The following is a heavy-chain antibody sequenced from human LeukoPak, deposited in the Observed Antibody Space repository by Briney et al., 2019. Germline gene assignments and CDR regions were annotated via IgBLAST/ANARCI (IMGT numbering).Heavy chain of an antibody. CDR3: ARDYGDYRIYEALPFY. V-gene: IGHV4-59*01. J-gene: IGHJ4*02. Sequence: SETLSLTCTVSGGSISSYYWSWIRQPPGKGLEWIGHIYYSGSTNYNPSLKSRVTKSVDTSKNQFSLKLSSVTAADTAVYYCARDYGDYRIYEALPFYWGQGTLVTVSS. CDR2: IYYSGST. D-gene: IGHD4-17*01. CDR1: GGSISSYY.